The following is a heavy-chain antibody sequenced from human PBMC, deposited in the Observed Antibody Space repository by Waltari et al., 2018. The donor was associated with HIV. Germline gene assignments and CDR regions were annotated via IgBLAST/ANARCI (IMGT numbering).Heavy chain of an antibody. J-gene: IGHJ4*02. Sequence: QVQLHQWGAGLLKPSKTLSLTCAVYGGSYRGYYWPWIRQPPGNGLEWIGEIDHSGNTDCKPYRRGRGSMSVDTSEKQISLNVTSVTGVDTAVYYCARGTLEHGFNHGVCRSGGRYFENGGQGTLVTVSS. CDR1: GGSYRGYY. D-gene: IGHD2-8*01. CDR3: ARGTLEHGFNHGVCRSGGRYFEN. V-gene: IGHV4-34*01. CDR2: IDHSGNT.